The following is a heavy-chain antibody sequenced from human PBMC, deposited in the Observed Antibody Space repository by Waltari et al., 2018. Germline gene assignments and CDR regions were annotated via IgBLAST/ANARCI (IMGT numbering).Heavy chain of an antibody. J-gene: IGHJ4*02. CDR3: ATEGKGGYDSRADYFDY. CDR2: FDPEDGET. Sequence: QVQLVQSGAEVKKPGASVKVSCKVSGYTLTELSMHWVRQAPGKGLEWMGGFDPEDGETIYAQKFQGRVTITADTSTDTAYMELSSLRSEDTAVYYCATEGKGGYDSRADYFDYWGQGTLVTVSS. CDR1: GYTLTELS. D-gene: IGHD5-12*01. V-gene: IGHV1-24*01.